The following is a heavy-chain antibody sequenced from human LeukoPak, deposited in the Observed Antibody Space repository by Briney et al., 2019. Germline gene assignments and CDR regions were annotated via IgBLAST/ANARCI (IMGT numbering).Heavy chain of an antibody. Sequence: GGSLRLSCAAPGFAFSSYSMNWVRQAPGKGLELDSSISSSGTYVYYADSLKGRFNISRDNAKNSLYLQMNSLRAGDTAAYYCGRDRGYSSDLRVGYYFDCWGPRTLVTVSS. CDR3: GRDRGYSSDLRVGYYFDC. CDR1: GFAFSSYS. V-gene: IGHV3-21*01. CDR2: ISSSGTYV. J-gene: IGHJ4*02. D-gene: IGHD5-18*01.